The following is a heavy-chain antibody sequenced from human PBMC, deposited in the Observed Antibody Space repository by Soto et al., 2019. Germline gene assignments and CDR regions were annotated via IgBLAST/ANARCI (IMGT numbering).Heavy chain of an antibody. CDR2: ISGSGDTT. V-gene: IGHV3-23*01. CDR3: AKDTMAPTKDFDY. D-gene: IGHD5-12*01. Sequence: EVQLLESGGGLVQPGGSLRLSCAAFGFTFRSYAMSWVRQAPGKGLEWVSVISGSGDTTYYADSVKGRFTISRDNSKNTLYLQMNSLRAEDTDIYYCAKDTMAPTKDFDYWGQGTLVTVSS. J-gene: IGHJ4*02. CDR1: GFTFRSYA.